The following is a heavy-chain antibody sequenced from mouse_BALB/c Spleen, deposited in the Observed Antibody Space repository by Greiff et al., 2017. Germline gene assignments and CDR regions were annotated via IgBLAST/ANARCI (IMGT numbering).Heavy chain of an antibody. V-gene: IGHV5-17*02. D-gene: IGHD4-1*01. CDR2: ISSGSSTI. J-gene: IGHJ1*01. Sequence: EVQGVESGGGLVQPGGSRKLSCAASGFTFSSFGMHWVRQAPEKGLEWVAYISSGSSTIYYADTVKGRFTISRDNPKNTLFLQMTSLRSEDTAMYYCARSRGLGRDFDVWGAGTTVTVSS. CDR1: GFTFSSFG. CDR3: ARSRGLGRDFDV.